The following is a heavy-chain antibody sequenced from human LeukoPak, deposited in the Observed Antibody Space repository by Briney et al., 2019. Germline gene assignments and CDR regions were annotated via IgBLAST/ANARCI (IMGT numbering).Heavy chain of an antibody. V-gene: IGHV3-7*03. D-gene: IGHD6-13*01. Sequence: LRLSQAASVYLFRNYWMSWASQPPAKGLEWVANVHQDGSEKHYMDSLRGRYPISRDNAKSSLFLQMSSLRAEDTALYYWARRRGPAAAGHGDYWGQGTLVTVSS. CDR1: VYLFRNYW. CDR3: ARRRGPAAAGHGDY. J-gene: IGHJ4*02. CDR2: VHQDGSEK.